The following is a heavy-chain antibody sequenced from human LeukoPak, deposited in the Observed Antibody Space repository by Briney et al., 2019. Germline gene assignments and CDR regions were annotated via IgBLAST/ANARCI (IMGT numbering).Heavy chain of an antibody. D-gene: IGHD6-19*01. Sequence: GGSLRLSCAASGFTFSSYAMHWVRQAPGKGLVWVSRINSDGSSTSYADSVKGRFTISRDNAKNTLYLQMNSLRAEDTAVYYCAREDGEYSSGWFYYYGMDVWGQGTTVTVSS. CDR2: INSDGSST. CDR1: GFTFSSYA. CDR3: AREDGEYSSGWFYYYGMDV. V-gene: IGHV3-74*01. J-gene: IGHJ6*02.